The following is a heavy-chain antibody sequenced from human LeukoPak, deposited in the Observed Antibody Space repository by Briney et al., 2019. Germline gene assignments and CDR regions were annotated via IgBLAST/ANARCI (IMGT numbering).Heavy chain of an antibody. CDR1: GYTFTSYY. CDR3: ARYSQRAYCGGDCYYNWFDP. CDR2: INPSGGST. J-gene: IGHJ5*02. D-gene: IGHD2-21*02. Sequence: ASVKVSCKASGYTFTSYYMHWVRQAPGQGLEWMGIINPSGGSTSYAQKFQGRVTMTRDTSTSTVYMEPSSLRSEDTAVYYCARYSQRAYCGGDCYYNWFDPWGQGTLVTVSS. V-gene: IGHV1-46*01.